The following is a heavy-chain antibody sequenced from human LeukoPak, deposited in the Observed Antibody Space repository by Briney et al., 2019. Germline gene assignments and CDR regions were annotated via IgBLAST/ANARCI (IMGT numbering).Heavy chain of an antibody. J-gene: IGHJ3*02. Sequence: KPSETLSLTCAVSGYSISSGSYWGWVRQPPGQGLEWIATIYHSGSTYYNPSLQSRVTISMDTSKNQFSLMLTSVTAADTAVYYCTRAPSDRWAEGAFDIWGHGTMVTVSS. CDR2: IYHSGST. V-gene: IGHV4-38-2*01. CDR3: TRAPSDRWAEGAFDI. D-gene: IGHD5-24*01. CDR1: GYSISSGSY.